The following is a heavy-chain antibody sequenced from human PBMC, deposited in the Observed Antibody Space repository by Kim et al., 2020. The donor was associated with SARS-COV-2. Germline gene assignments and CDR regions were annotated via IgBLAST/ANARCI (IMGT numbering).Heavy chain of an antibody. J-gene: IGHJ6*02. CDR1: GFTFSSYG. CDR2: ISYDGSNK. V-gene: IGHV3-30*18. Sequence: GGSLRLSCAASGFTFSSYGMHWVRQAPGKGLEWVAVISYDGSNKHYAESVKGRFTISRDNSKNTLYLQMNSLRAEDTAVYYCAKESGSGSSYGWTYYYYGMDVWGQGTTVTVSS. CDR3: AKESGSGSSYGWTYYYYGMDV. D-gene: IGHD3-10*01.